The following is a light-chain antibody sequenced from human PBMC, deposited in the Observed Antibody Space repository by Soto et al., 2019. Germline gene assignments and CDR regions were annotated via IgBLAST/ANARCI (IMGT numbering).Light chain of an antibody. Sequence: DIQMTKSPSTLSASVGDRVTISCRASQSISSWLAWYQQKPGKAPKLLIYDASSLESGVPSRFSGSGSGTEFTLTISSLQPDDFATYYCQKYNSAPRSFGPGTKVDI. V-gene: IGKV1-5*01. CDR1: QSISSW. J-gene: IGKJ3*01. CDR3: QKYNSAPRS. CDR2: DAS.